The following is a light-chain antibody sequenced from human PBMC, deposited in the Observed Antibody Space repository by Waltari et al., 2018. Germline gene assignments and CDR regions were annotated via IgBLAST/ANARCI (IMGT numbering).Light chain of an antibody. J-gene: IGKJ4*01. V-gene: IGKV3-20*01. CDR3: QQYDISPLT. Sequence: EIVLTQSPGTLSLSPGERATLSCRASQTVRTTYLAWYQQKPGQAPTLLIYDTSSRATGIPDRFSGSGSGTDFSLTTSSLEPEDFAVYYCQQYDISPLTFGGGTKVETK. CDR2: DTS. CDR1: QTVRTTY.